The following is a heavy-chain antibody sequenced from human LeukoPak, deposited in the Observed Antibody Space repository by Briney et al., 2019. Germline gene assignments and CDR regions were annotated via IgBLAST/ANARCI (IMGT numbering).Heavy chain of an antibody. Sequence: PSETLSLTCAVSGGSISSGGYSWSWIRQPPGKGLEWIGYIYHSGSTYYNPSLKSRATISVDRSKNQFSLKLSSVTAADTAVYYCARGRYYDSSGYYSDYAFDIWGQGTMVTVSS. CDR3: ARGRYYDSSGYYSDYAFDI. D-gene: IGHD3-22*01. V-gene: IGHV4-30-2*01. J-gene: IGHJ3*02. CDR1: GGSISSGGYS. CDR2: IYHSGST.